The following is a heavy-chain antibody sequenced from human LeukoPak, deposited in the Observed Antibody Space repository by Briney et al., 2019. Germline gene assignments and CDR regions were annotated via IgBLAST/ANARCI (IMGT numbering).Heavy chain of an antibody. CDR1: GYTFTGYY. CDR2: INPNSGGT. D-gene: IGHD3-3*01. V-gene: IGHV1-2*02. Sequence: ASVKVSCKASGYTFTGYYMHWVRQAPGQGLEWMGWINPNSGGTNYAQKFQGRVTMTRDTSISTAYMELSRLRSDDTAVYYCAREMTGVTIFGVVIMDAFDIWGQGTMVTVSS. CDR3: AREMTGVTIFGVVIMDAFDI. J-gene: IGHJ3*02.